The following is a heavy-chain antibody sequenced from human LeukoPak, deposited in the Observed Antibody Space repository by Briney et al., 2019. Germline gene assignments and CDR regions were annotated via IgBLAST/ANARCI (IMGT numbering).Heavy chain of an antibody. J-gene: IGHJ4*02. V-gene: IGHV1-69*04. D-gene: IGHD3-9*01. CDR2: IIPILGIA. CDR3: ARDLTGGYDILTGYYRGAAAGY. Sequence: GASVKVSCKASGGTFSSYAISWVRQAPGQGLEWMGRIIPILGIANYAQKFQGRVTITADKSTSTAYMELSSLRSEDTAVYYCARDLTGGYDILTGYYRGAAAGYWGQGTLVTVSS. CDR1: GGTFSSYA.